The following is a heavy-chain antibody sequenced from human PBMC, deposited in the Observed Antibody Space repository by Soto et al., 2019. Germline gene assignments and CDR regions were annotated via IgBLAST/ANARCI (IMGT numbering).Heavy chain of an antibody. CDR2: ISYDGSNK. J-gene: IGHJ4*02. V-gene: IGHV3-30-3*01. Sequence: QVQLVESGGGVVQPGRSLRLSCAASGFTFSSYAMHWVRQAPGKGLEWVAVISYDGSNKYYADSVKGRFTISRDNSKNTLYLQMNSLRAEDTAVYYCARDLISSGGQGTLVTVSS. CDR3: ARDLISS. D-gene: IGHD3-22*01. CDR1: GFTFSSYA.